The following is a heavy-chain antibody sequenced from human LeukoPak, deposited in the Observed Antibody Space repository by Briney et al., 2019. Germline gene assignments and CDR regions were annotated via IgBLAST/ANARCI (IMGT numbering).Heavy chain of an antibody. Sequence: GGSLRLSCAASGFTFSDYVMSWVRQAPGKGLEWVSYINHNGEMIYYADSVKGRFTISRDTAKKTLYLQMNSLRDDDAALYYCVRDNDWAFHYWGQGTLVTVSS. D-gene: IGHD3-9*01. CDR1: GFTFSDYV. CDR3: VRDNDWAFHY. CDR2: INHNGEMI. J-gene: IGHJ4*02. V-gene: IGHV3-48*02.